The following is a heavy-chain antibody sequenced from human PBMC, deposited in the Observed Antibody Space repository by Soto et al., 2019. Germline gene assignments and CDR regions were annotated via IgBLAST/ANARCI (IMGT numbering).Heavy chain of an antibody. J-gene: IGHJ6*02. CDR1: GYTFSGYS. V-gene: IGHV1-18*04. CDR2: ISGYNGNT. CDR3: ARDVFCGGAPACPDMDV. D-gene: IGHD2-21*01. Sequence: QVVLEQSGGEVKKPGASVKVSCKASGYTFSGYSITWVRQAPGQGLEWMGRISGYNGNTNYARTLRGRLTLTTDTSTSTAYMALRSLTSVDTAVYYCARDVFCGGAPACPDMDVWGQGTTVTVSS.